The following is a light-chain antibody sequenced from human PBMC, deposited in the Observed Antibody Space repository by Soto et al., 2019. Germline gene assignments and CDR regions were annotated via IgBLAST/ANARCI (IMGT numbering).Light chain of an antibody. CDR1: SSDVVGHNY. V-gene: IGLV2-14*01. CDR2: EVS. CDR3: SSHSISTTLDYV. J-gene: IGLJ1*01. Sequence: QSVLTQPDSVSGSRGQSFTISCTGTSSDVVGHNYVSWYQQHPDKAPKLIISEVSNRPSGISNRFSGSKSGNTASLTISELQAEDEADYYCSSHSISTTLDYVFGTGTKVTVL.